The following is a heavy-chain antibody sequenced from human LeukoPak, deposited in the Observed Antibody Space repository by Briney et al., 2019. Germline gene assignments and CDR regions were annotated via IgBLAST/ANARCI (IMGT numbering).Heavy chain of an antibody. J-gene: IGHJ4*02. V-gene: IGHV3-11*01. Sequence: GGSLRLSCAASGFTFSDYYMSWIRQAPGKGLEWVSYISSSGSTIYYADSVKGRFTISRDNAKNSLYLQMNSLRAEDMAVYYCARDESSGSSSPDPYFDYWGQGTLVTVSS. CDR2: ISSSGSTI. D-gene: IGHD1-26*01. CDR1: GFTFSDYY. CDR3: ARDESSGSSSPDPYFDY.